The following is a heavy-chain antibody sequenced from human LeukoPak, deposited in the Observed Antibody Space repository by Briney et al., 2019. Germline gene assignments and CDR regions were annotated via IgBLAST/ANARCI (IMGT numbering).Heavy chain of an antibody. V-gene: IGHV4-34*01. CDR2: INHSGST. CDR3: ARGPPQTYYEGNGYYYFDY. J-gene: IGHJ4*02. Sequence: SETLSLTCAVYGGSFSGYYWSWIRQPPGKGLEWIGEINHSGSTNYNPSLKSRVTISVDTSKNQFSLKLSSVTAADTAVYYCARGPPQTYYEGNGYYYFDYWGQGTLVTVSS. CDR1: GGSFSGYY. D-gene: IGHD3-22*01.